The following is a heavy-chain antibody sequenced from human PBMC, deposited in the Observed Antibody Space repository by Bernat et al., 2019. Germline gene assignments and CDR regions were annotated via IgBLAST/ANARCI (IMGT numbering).Heavy chain of an antibody. CDR3: AKDLEEQWLVIGFGYYFDY. CDR1: GFTFSSYA. D-gene: IGHD6-19*01. J-gene: IGHJ4*02. Sequence: VQLVESGGGLVQPGGSLRLSCAASGFTFSSYAMSWVRQAPGKGLEWVSAISGSGGSTYYADSVKGRFTISRDNSKNTLYLQMNSLRAEDTAVYYCAKDLEEQWLVIGFGYYFDYWGQGTLVTVSS. CDR2: ISGSGGST. V-gene: IGHV3-23*04.